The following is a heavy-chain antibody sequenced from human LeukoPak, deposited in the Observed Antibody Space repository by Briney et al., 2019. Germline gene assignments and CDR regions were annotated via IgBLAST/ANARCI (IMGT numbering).Heavy chain of an antibody. CDR3: YYYMDV. Sequence: GESLKISCKGSGYSFTSYWIGWVRQMPGKGLEWMGIIYAGDSDTRYSPSFQGQVAITADKSITTAYLQWSSLKPSDTAMYYCYYYMDVWGKGTTVTVSS. J-gene: IGHJ6*03. CDR1: GYSFTSYW. V-gene: IGHV5-51*01. CDR2: IYAGDSDT.